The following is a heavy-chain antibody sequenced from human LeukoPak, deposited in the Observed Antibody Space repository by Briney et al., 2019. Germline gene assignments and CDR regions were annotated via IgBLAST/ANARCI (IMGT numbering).Heavy chain of an antibody. V-gene: IGHV4-4*07. D-gene: IGHD3-22*01. CDR1: GGSITGYY. CDR3: AREEFLHEIDSSGYFVY. Sequence: SETLSLTCTVSGGSITGYYWNWIRQPAGQGLEWPRRVYSSGVGNYNPSLTSRVTMSVDTSKNQFSLKLTSLTAADTAVYYCAREEFLHEIDSSGYFVYWGQGTLVTVSS. J-gene: IGHJ4*02. CDR2: VYSSGVG.